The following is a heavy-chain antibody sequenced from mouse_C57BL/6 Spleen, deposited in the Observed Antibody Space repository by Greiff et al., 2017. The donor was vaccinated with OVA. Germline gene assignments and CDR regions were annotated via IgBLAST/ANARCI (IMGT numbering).Heavy chain of an antibody. V-gene: IGHV5-17*01. CDR1: GFTFSDYG. CDR2: ISSGSSTI. D-gene: IGHD2-4*01. J-gene: IGHJ1*03. CDR3: ARGGSTMITPYWYFDV. Sequence: EVQGVESGGGLVKPGGSLKLSCAASGFTFSDYGMHWVRQAPEKGLEWVAYISSGSSTIYYADTVKGRFTISRDNAKNTLFLQMTSLRSEDTAMYYCARGGSTMITPYWYFDVWGTGATVTVSS.